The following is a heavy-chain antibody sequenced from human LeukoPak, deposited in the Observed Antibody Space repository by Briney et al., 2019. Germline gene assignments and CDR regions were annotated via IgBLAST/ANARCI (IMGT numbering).Heavy chain of an antibody. CDR2: ISSSSSTI. CDR1: GFTFSSYS. V-gene: IGHV3-48*01. D-gene: IGHD3-3*01. Sequence: VGSLRLSCAASGFTFSSYSMNWVRQAPGKGLERVSYISSSSSTIYYADSVKGRFTISRDNAKNSLYLQMNSLRAEDTAVYYCARENYDFWSSTNWFDPWGQGTLVTVSS. J-gene: IGHJ5*02. CDR3: ARENYDFWSSTNWFDP.